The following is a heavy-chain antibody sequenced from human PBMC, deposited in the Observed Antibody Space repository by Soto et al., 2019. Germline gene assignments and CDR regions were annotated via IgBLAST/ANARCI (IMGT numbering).Heavy chain of an antibody. J-gene: IGHJ5*01. CDR3: AGDAVSYKRGGRGLNWFDS. CDR2: IYHSGST. CDR1: GGSISNYY. D-gene: IGHD2-15*01. V-gene: IGHV4-59*01. Sequence: PTETLSLTCTVSGGSISNYYWRWIRQPPGKGLEWIGYIYHSGSTNYNPSLKSRVTTSVDTSKNQFSRKRSSVTAADTAVYYCAGDAVSYKRGGRGLNWFDSWGREYWSTSP.